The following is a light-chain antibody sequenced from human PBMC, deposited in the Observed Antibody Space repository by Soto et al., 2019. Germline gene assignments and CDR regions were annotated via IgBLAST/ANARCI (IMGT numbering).Light chain of an antibody. V-gene: IGKV1-5*03. CDR2: RAS. CDR1: QAINNN. J-gene: IGKJ1*01. Sequence: DIQMTQSPSTLSASVGDRVTITCRASQAINNNLAWYQQRPGKAPNLLIYRASNLESGVPSRFSGSGFGTVFTLTISNLQSDDFATYFCQHHDSYPRTFGQGTKVEIK. CDR3: QHHDSYPRT.